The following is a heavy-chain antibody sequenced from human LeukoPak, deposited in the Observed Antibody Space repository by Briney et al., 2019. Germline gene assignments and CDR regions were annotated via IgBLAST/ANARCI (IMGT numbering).Heavy chain of an antibody. CDR1: GFTVSSNY. V-gene: IGHV3-53*01. CDR2: IYSGGST. Sequence: PGGSLRLSCAASGFTVSSNYMSWVRQAPGKGLEWVSVIYSGGSTYYADSVKGRFTISRDNSKNTLYLQMNSLRAEDTAVYYCARVDYGGYLDYWGQGTLVTVSS. D-gene: IGHD4-23*01. J-gene: IGHJ4*02. CDR3: ARVDYGGYLDY.